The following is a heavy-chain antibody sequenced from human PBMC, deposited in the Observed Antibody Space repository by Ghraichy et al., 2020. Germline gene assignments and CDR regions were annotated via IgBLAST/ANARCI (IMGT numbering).Heavy chain of an antibody. CDR1: GFTFSKGG. D-gene: IGHD2-2*01. CDR2: IKSKSDGGTT. CDR3: TSDAGIAPAGIFES. V-gene: IGHV3-15*05. Sequence: GGSLRLSCEVSGFTFSKGGMSWVRQAPGKGLECLGRIKSKSDGGTTDYAAPAKGRFTISREDSKNTVYLQMNSLRTDDTAVYYCTSDAGIAPAGIFESWGHGTLVTVSS. J-gene: IGHJ4*01.